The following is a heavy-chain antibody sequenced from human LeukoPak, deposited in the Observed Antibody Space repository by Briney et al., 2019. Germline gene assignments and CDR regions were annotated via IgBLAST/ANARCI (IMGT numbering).Heavy chain of an antibody. CDR3: ARPRILGATTPFDY. J-gene: IGHJ4*02. Sequence: SETLSLTCTVSGGSISSYYWSWIRQPPGKGLEWIGYIYYSGSTNYNPSLKSRVTISVDTSKNQFSLKLSSVTAADTAVYYCARPRILGATTPFDYWGQGTLVTVSS. D-gene: IGHD1-26*01. CDR2: IYYSGST. V-gene: IGHV4-59*01. CDR1: GGSISSYY.